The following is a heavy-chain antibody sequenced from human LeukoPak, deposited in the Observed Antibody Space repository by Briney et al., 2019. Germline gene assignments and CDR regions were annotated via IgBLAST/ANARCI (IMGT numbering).Heavy chain of an antibody. V-gene: IGHV1-69*04. D-gene: IGHD1-26*01. CDR3: ARGEGGSYGAFDI. CDR2: IIPILGIA. J-gene: IGHJ3*02. CDR1: GGTFSSYA. Sequence: SVKVSCKASGGTFSSYAISWVRQAPGQGLKWMGRIIPILGIANYARKFQGRVTITADKSTSTAYMELSSLRSEDTAVYYCARGEGGSYGAFDIWGQGTMVTVSS.